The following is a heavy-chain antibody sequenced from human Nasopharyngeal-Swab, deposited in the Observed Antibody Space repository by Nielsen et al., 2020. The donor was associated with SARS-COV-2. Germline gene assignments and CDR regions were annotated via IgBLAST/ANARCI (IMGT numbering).Heavy chain of an antibody. CDR2: IYHSGST. CDR1: GGSISSSNW. V-gene: IGHV4-4*02. J-gene: IGHJ3*02. D-gene: IGHD3-3*01. CDR3: ARDRALRFLEWLNGVRAFDI. Sequence: SETLSLTCAVSGGSISSSNWWSWVRQPPGKGLEWLGEIYHSGSTNYNPSLKSRVTISVDKSKNQSSLKLSSVTAADTAVYYCARDRALRFLEWLNGVRAFDIWGQGTMVTVSS.